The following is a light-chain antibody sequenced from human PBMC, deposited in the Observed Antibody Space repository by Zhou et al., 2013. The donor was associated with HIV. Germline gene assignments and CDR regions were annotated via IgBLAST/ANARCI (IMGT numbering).Light chain of an antibody. J-gene: IGKJ1*01. CDR2: DAS. CDR3: QQYASSPKT. V-gene: IGKV3-20*01. Sequence: EVVLTQSPATLSLSPGERATLFCRASQSVRSYLAWYQQKPGQAPRLLIYDASKRPTGIPARFSGSGSGTDFILTISRLEPEDFAVYFCQQYASSPKTFGQGTKVEFK. CDR1: QSVRSY.